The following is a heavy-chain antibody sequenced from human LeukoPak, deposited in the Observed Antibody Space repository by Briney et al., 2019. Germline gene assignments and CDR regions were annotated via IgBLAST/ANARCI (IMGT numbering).Heavy chain of an antibody. Sequence: PSETLSLTCTVSGGSISSGGYYWSWIRQPPGKGLEWIGYIYHSGSTYYNPSLKSRVTISVDRSKNQLSLKLSSVTAADTAVYYCAREPTGIAVAGFFDYWGQGTLVTVSS. D-gene: IGHD6-19*01. J-gene: IGHJ4*02. CDR1: GGSISSGGYY. CDR2: IYHSGST. V-gene: IGHV4-30-2*01. CDR3: AREPTGIAVAGFFDY.